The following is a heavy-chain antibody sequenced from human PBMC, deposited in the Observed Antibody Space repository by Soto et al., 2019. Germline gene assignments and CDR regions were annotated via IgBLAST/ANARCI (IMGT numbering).Heavy chain of an antibody. J-gene: IGHJ4*02. CDR3: PTLSPIVATTLIYCFDY. Sequence: GGSLRLSCAASGFTFSSYAMIWVRQGPGKGLEWVSTISGSGDSTYYADPVKGRFTISRDNSKNTLSLQMNSLRAGDTAVYYCPTLSPIVATTLIYCFDYWGQGTLVTVSS. D-gene: IGHD5-12*01. V-gene: IGHV3-23*01. CDR2: ISGSGDST. CDR1: GFTFSSYA.